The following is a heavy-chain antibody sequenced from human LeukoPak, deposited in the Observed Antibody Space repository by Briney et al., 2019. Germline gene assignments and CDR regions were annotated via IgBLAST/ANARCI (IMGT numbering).Heavy chain of an antibody. V-gene: IGHV4-59*01. CDR1: GGSINYYY. CDR2: IYYSGGT. Sequence: SETLSLTCTVSGGSINYYYWMWIRQPPGKGLEWIGYIYYSGGTHYNPSLKSRVTMLVDTSKNQFSLKLTAVTAADTAVYYCARLAVAGLGAFDIWGQGTMVTVSS. D-gene: IGHD6-19*01. J-gene: IGHJ3*02. CDR3: ARLAVAGLGAFDI.